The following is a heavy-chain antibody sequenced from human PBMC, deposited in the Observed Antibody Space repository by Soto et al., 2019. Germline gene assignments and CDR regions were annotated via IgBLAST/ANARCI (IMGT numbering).Heavy chain of an antibody. CDR2: IYGNGGGT. D-gene: IGHD5-12*01. Sequence: PGGSLRLSCAASGFTVSSNYMNWVRQAPGKGLEWVSGIYGNGGGTFYADSVKGRFTISRDNSKNTLYLQMNSLRAEDTAVYYCAKDARVDGYWDFDYWAQRTLVTVSS. CDR3: AKDARVDGYWDFDY. J-gene: IGHJ4*02. V-gene: IGHV3-23*01. CDR1: GFTVSSNY.